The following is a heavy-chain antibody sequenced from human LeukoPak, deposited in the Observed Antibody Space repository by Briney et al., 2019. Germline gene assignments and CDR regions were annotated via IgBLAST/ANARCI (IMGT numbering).Heavy chain of an antibody. CDR1: GGSISSGIYY. CDR2: IYTSGST. J-gene: IGHJ6*03. V-gene: IGHV4-61*02. Sequence: SETLSLTCTVSGGSISSGIYYWSWIRQPAGKGLEWIGRIYTSGSTKYNPSLKSRVTISVDTSKNQFSLKLSSVTAADTAVYYCAREVPYYYYYYMDVWGKGTTVTVSS. CDR3: AREVPYYYYYYMDV.